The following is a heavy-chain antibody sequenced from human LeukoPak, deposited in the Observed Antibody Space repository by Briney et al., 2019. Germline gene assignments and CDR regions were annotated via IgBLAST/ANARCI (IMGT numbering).Heavy chain of an antibody. CDR1: GFTFSSYA. D-gene: IGHD6-19*01. Sequence: GGSLRLSCAASGFTFSSYAMHWVRQAPGKGLEYVSAISSNGGSTYYADSVKGRFTISRDNSKNTLYLQMNSLRAEDTAVYYCSIAVAGTVVGYYYGMDVWGQGTTVTVSS. CDR3: SIAVAGTVVGYYYGMDV. V-gene: IGHV3-64*04. CDR2: ISSNGGST. J-gene: IGHJ6*02.